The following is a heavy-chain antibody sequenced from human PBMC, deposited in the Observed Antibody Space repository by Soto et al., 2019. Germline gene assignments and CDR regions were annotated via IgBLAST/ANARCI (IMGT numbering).Heavy chain of an antibody. CDR1: GFTFRSFV. J-gene: IGHJ4*02. Sequence: QVQLVESGGGVVQPGTSLRLSCVGSGFTFRSFVIHWVRQAPGRGLEWVALTSYDGTNKYSGDSVKGRFTISRDNSRNTVDLQMDSLRLEDTALYYCARWGTTGGLDVWGQGTLVSVSS. D-gene: IGHD3-16*01. CDR3: ARWGTTGGLDV. CDR2: TSYDGTNK. V-gene: IGHV3-30*19.